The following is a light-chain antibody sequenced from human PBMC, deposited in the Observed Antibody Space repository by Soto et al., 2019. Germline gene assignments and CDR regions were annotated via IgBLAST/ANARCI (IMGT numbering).Light chain of an antibody. Sequence: AIRMTQSPSSLSASTGDRVTITCRASQGISSYLAWYQQKPRKAPNLLIYAASTLQSGVPSRFSGSGSGTDFTLTISCPRSEDFATYYCQQYYSHPPWTFGKGTKMEIK. CDR1: QGISSY. CDR2: AAS. J-gene: IGKJ1*01. V-gene: IGKV1-8*01. CDR3: QQYYSHPPWT.